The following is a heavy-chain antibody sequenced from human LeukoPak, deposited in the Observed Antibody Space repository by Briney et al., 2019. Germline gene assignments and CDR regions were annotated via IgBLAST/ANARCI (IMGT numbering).Heavy chain of an antibody. CDR2: ISGSGGST. Sequence: GGSLRLSCAASGFTFSSYAMSWVRQAPGKGLEWVSAISGSGGSTYYADSVKGRFTISRDNSKNTLYLQMNSLRAEDTAVYYCAKDLYYDSSGQDVYWGQGTLDTVSS. CDR3: AKDLYYDSSGQDVY. D-gene: IGHD3-22*01. V-gene: IGHV3-23*01. J-gene: IGHJ4*02. CDR1: GFTFSSYA.